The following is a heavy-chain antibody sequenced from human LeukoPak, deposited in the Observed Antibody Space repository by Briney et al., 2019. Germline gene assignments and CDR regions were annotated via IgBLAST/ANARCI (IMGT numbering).Heavy chain of an antibody. J-gene: IGHJ5*02. CDR1: GGSFSTYY. Sequence: PSETLSLTCAVYGGSFSTYYWSRIRQPPGKGLEWIGEINHSGSTNYNPSLKSRVTISGDTSKNQFSLKLSSVTAADTAMYYCAREANIATAIVWFDPWGQGTLVTVSS. D-gene: IGHD6-13*01. CDR2: INHSGST. CDR3: AREANIATAIVWFDP. V-gene: IGHV4-34*01.